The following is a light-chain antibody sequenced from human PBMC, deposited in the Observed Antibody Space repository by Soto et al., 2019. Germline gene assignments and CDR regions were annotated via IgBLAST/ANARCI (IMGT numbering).Light chain of an antibody. J-gene: IGLJ2*01. V-gene: IGLV1-47*02. CDR2: HNS. CDR1: TSNIGGSNA. CDR3: ASWDDSLRAVV. Sequence: QSVLTQPPSVSGTPGQRVAISCSGSTSNIGGSNAVYWFQHVPGTAPKLLIQHNSLRPSGVPARFSGSKFGTSGSLAISGLQADDEADYYCASWDDSLRAVVFGGGTKLTVL.